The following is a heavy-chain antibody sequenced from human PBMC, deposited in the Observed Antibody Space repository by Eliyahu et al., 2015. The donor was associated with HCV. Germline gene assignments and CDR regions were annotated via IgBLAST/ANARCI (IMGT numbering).Heavy chain of an antibody. CDR2: XKSDTDGGTA. CDR3: TTGWMLVQALDWLYPGRYFDL. CDR1: GFTFNNAW. Sequence: SGFTFNNAWMTWVRHSPGKGLEWVGRXKSDTDGGTADXAAPVKGRFTISRDDSKKTVYLQMNSLXTEDTGVYYCTTGWMLVQALDWLYPGRYFDLWGRGTLVTVSS. J-gene: IGHJ2*01. D-gene: IGHD3-9*01. V-gene: IGHV3-15*01.